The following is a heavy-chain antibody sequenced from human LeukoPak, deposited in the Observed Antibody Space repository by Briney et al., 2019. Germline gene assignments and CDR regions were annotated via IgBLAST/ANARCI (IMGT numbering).Heavy chain of an antibody. CDR1: GGSISSSSYY. V-gene: IGHV4-39*07. D-gene: IGHD6-13*01. CDR2: IYHSGST. Sequence: SETLSLTCTVSGGSISSSSYYWGWIRQPPGKGLEWIGSIYHSGSTYYNPSLKSRVTISVDTSKNQFSLKLSSVTAADTAVYYCAGSKAGGSSSWYGGFDYWGQGTLVTVSS. J-gene: IGHJ4*02. CDR3: AGSKAGGSSSWYGGFDY.